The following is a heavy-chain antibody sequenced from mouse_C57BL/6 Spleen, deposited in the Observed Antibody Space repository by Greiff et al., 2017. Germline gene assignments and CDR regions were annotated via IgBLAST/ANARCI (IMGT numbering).Heavy chain of an antibody. Sequence: EVKVVESGGGLVQPKGSLKLSCAASGFSFNTYAMNWVRQAPGKGLEWVARIRSKSNNYATYYADSVKDRFTISRDDSESMLYLQMNNLKTEDTAMYYCVRHGVFATVVAFDYWGQGTTLTVSS. CDR2: IRSKSNNYAT. J-gene: IGHJ2*01. D-gene: IGHD1-1*01. CDR1: GFSFNTYA. CDR3: VRHGVFATVVAFDY. V-gene: IGHV10-1*01.